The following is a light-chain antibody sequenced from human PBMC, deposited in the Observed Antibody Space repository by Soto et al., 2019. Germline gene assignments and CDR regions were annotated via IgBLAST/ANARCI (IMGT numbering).Light chain of an antibody. Sequence: QSVLTQPASVSGSLGQSITISCTGTSSDVGGYNRVSWSQQHPGKAPKLMIYEVSNRPSGVSNRFSGSKSGNTASLTISGLQPEDEADYYCSSFTTSSTDVFGTGTKLTVL. V-gene: IGLV2-14*01. J-gene: IGLJ1*01. CDR3: SSFTTSSTDV. CDR1: SSDVGGYNR. CDR2: EVS.